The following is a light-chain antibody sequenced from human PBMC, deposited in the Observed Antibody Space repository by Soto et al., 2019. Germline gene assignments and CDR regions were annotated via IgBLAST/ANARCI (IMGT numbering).Light chain of an antibody. V-gene: IGKV1-9*01. Sequence: IQLTQSPSSLSASVGDRVTISCRASQGIANFLAWYQQKPGQAPKLLIYAASTFHSGVPTRFSGSGSGTDFTITSSRLQDEDFANYYHQHLNSFPIPFGPGTKVDIK. CDR1: QGIANF. J-gene: IGKJ3*01. CDR3: QHLNSFPIP. CDR2: AAS.